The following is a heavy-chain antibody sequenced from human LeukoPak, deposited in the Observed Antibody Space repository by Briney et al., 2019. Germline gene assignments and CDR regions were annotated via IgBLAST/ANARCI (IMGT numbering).Heavy chain of an antibody. CDR1: GYSISSGYY. D-gene: IGHD3-10*01. Sequence: PSETLSLTCTVSGYSISSGYYWGWIRQPPGKGLEWIGSIYHSGSTYYNPSLKSRVTISVDTSKNQFSLKLSSVTAADTAVYYCARDQVGLLWFGESYPGAFDIWGQGTMVTVSS. CDR3: ARDQVGLLWFGESYPGAFDI. J-gene: IGHJ3*02. V-gene: IGHV4-38-2*02. CDR2: IYHSGST.